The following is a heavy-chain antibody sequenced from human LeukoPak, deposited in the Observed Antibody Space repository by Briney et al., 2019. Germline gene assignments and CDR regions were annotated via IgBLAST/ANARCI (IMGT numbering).Heavy chain of an antibody. V-gene: IGHV3-30*03. CDR2: ISYDGSNK. D-gene: IGHD3-22*01. J-gene: IGHJ3*02. Sequence: GGSLRLSCAASGFTFSSYGMHWVRQAPGKGLEWVAVISYDGSNKYYADSVKGRFTISRDNSKNTLYLQMNSLRAEDTAVYYCAREYYYDSNRDAFDIWGQGTMVTVSS. CDR1: GFTFSSYG. CDR3: AREYYYDSNRDAFDI.